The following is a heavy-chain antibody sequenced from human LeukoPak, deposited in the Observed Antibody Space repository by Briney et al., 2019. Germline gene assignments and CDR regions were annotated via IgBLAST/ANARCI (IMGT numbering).Heavy chain of an antibody. V-gene: IGHV3-53*01. Sequence: GGSLRLPCAASGFTVSSNYMSWVRQAPGKGLEWVSVIYSGGSTYYADSVKGRFTISRDNSKNTLYLQMNSLRAEDTAVYYCARGVELRFLEWFYFDYWGQGTLVTVSS. CDR1: GFTVSSNY. CDR3: ARGVELRFLEWFYFDY. CDR2: IYSGGST. J-gene: IGHJ4*02. D-gene: IGHD3-3*01.